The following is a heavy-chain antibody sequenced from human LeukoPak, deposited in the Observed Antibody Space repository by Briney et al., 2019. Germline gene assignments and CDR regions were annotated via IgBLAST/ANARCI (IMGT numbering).Heavy chain of an antibody. J-gene: IGHJ5*02. CDR2: IIPIFGTA. D-gene: IGHD6-19*01. Sequence: ASVKVSCKASGGTFSSYAISWVRQAPGQGLEWMGGIIPIFGTANYAQKFQGRVTITADKSTSTAYMELSSLRSEDSAVYYCARDTGRYHNWFDPWGQGTLVTVSS. V-gene: IGHV1-69*06. CDR3: ARDTGRYHNWFDP. CDR1: GGTFSSYA.